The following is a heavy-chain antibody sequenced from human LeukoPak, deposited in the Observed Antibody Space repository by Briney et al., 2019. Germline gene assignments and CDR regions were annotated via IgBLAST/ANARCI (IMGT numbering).Heavy chain of an antibody. J-gene: IGHJ3*02. Sequence: SETLSLTCAVYGGSFSGYYWSWIRQPPGKGLEWIGEINHSGSTNYNPPLKSRVTISVDTSKNQFSLKLSSVTAADTAVYYCASRPYYDFWSGYLIWGQGTMVTVSS. CDR2: INHSGST. CDR1: GGSFSGYY. D-gene: IGHD3-3*01. V-gene: IGHV4-34*01. CDR3: ASRPYYDFWSGYLI.